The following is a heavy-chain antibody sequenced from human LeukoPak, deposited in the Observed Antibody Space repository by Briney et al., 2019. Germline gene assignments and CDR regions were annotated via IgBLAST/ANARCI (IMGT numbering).Heavy chain of an antibody. J-gene: IGHJ6*02. V-gene: IGHV1-2*02. CDR1: GYTFTRYY. CDR3: ARDRYFDWLLRPYYYYYGMDV. CDR2: INPNRGGT. Sequence: GASVTVSCKASGYTFTRYYMHWVRPAPGQGLEWMGLINPNRGGTNYAQKFRGRVTMSRDTSISTAYMELSRLRSDDTAVYYCARDRYFDWLLRPYYYYYGMDVWGQGTRSPSP. D-gene: IGHD3-9*01.